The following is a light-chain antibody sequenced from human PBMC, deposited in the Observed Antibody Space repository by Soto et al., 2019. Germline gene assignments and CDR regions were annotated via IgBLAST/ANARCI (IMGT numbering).Light chain of an antibody. Sequence: EIVMTQSPATLSVSPGERATLSCRASQSVSSNLAWYQQKPGQAPRLLIYGASTRATGIPARFSGSGSGTEFTLTISSLQAEDVAVYYCQQYYNPPRTFGQGTTGDIK. J-gene: IGKJ1*01. V-gene: IGKV3-15*01. CDR3: QQYYNPPRT. CDR2: GAS. CDR1: QSVSSN.